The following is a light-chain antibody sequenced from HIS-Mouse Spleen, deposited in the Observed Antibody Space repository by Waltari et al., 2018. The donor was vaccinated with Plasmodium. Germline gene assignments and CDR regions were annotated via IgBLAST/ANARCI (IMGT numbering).Light chain of an antibody. CDR2: DVS. V-gene: IGLV2-14*03. J-gene: IGLJ3*02. CDR3: SSYTSSSTRV. CDR1: SSAVGRYNS. Sequence: QSALTQPASVSGSPGQSITISCTGTSSAVGRYNSVSWYQQHPGKAPKLMIYDVSNRPSGVSNRFSGSKSGNTASLTISGLQAEDEADYYCSSYTSSSTRVFGGGTKLTVL.